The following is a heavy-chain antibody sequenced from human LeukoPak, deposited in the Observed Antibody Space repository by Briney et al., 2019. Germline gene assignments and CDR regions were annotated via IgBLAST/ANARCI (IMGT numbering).Heavy chain of an antibody. Sequence: GGSLRLSCAASGFTFSSYAMHWVRQAPGKGLEWVAVISYDGSNKYYADSVKGRFTISRDNSKSTLYPQMNSLRAEDTAVYYCARDSKKYCSSTSCYPFDYWGQGTLVTVSS. V-gene: IGHV3-30*04. CDR2: ISYDGSNK. CDR3: ARDSKKYCSSTSCYPFDY. CDR1: GFTFSSYA. D-gene: IGHD2-2*01. J-gene: IGHJ4*02.